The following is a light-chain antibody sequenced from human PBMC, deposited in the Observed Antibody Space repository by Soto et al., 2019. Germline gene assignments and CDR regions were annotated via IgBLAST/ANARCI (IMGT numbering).Light chain of an antibody. CDR2: AAS. CDR3: QQSYSTPRT. CDR1: QTIKSN. Sequence: DIQMTQSPSSLSASVGDRVTITCRASQTIKSNLSWYQQKPGKAPTLLIYAASSLQSGVPSRFGGSGSGTDFTLTISSLQPEDFATYYCQQSYSTPRTFGQGTKVDIK. V-gene: IGKV1-39*01. J-gene: IGKJ1*01.